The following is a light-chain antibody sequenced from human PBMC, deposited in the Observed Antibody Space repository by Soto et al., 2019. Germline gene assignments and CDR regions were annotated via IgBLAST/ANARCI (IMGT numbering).Light chain of an antibody. V-gene: IGKV3-20*01. Sequence: EVVLTQSPGTLSLYPGERATLSCRTSQSVSSSYLAWYQQKPGQAPRLLIYGASSMATGIPGRFSGSGSGTDFTLTISRLEPEDFAVYYCQQYGSSPQTFGQGTMV. CDR1: QSVSSSY. CDR3: QQYGSSPQT. J-gene: IGKJ1*01. CDR2: GAS.